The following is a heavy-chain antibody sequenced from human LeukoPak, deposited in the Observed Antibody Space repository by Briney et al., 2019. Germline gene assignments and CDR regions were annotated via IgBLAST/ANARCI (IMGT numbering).Heavy chain of an antibody. V-gene: IGHV3-23*01. J-gene: IGHJ4*02. CDR1: GFTFSSYA. CDR2: ISGSGGST. CDR3: AKGVGSSGWYWTYYFDY. Sequence: GGSLRLSCAASGFTFSSYAMSWVRQAPGKGLEWVSAISGSGGSTYYADSVKGRFTISRDNSKNTLYLQMNSLRAEDTAVYYCAKGVGSSGWYWTYYFDYWGQGTLVTVSS. D-gene: IGHD6-19*01.